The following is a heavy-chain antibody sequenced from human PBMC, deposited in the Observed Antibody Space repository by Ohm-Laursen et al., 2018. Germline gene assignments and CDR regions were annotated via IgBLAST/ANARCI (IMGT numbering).Heavy chain of an antibody. J-gene: IGHJ3*02. CDR2: IYTSGST. V-gene: IGHV4-4*07. Sequence: TLSLTCTVSGGSISSYYWSWIRQPAGKGLEWIGRIYTSGSTNYNPSLESRVTISVDTSKNQFSLKLSSVTAADTAVYYCARTYYHDSAYAFDIWGQGTMVTVSS. D-gene: IGHD3-22*01. CDR3: ARTYYHDSAYAFDI. CDR1: GGSISSYY.